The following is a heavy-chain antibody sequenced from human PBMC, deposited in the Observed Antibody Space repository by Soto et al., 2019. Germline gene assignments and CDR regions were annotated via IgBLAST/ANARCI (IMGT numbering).Heavy chain of an antibody. CDR2: ISGSGGST. D-gene: IGHD5-12*01. V-gene: IGHV3-23*01. Sequence: GGSLRLSCAASGFTFSSYAMSRLRQASGKGLEWVSAISGSGGSTYYADSVKGRFTISRDNSKNTLYLQMNSLRAEDTAVYYCAKGSKWLRNECFDYWGQGTLVTVSS. CDR3: AKGSKWLRNECFDY. J-gene: IGHJ4*02. CDR1: GFTFSSYA.